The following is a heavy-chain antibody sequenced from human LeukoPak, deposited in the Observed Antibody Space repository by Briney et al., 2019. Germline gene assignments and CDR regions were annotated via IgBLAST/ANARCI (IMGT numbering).Heavy chain of an antibody. V-gene: IGHV3-23*01. CDR2: INLSGSST. D-gene: IGHD1-26*01. J-gene: IGHJ4*02. CDR3: AKDVWRYSGSYYDFDY. CDR1: GFTFSNCA. Sequence: GGSLRLSCAASGFTFSNCAMSWVRQAPGKGLEWVSGINLSGSSTYYADSVKGRFTISRDNSKNTLYLQMNSLRAEDTAVYYCAKDVWRYSGSYYDFDYWGQGTLVTVSS.